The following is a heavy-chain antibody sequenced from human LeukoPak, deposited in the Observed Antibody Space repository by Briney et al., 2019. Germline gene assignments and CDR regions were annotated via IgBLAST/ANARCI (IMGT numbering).Heavy chain of an antibody. CDR2: ISYDGSNK. V-gene: IGHV3-30-3*01. CDR1: GFTFSSYA. Sequence: GRPLRLSCAASGFTFSSYAMHWVRQAPGKGLEWVAVISYDGSNKYYADSVKGRFTISRDNSKNTLYLQMNSLRAEDTAVYYCARMGYCSSTSCPPLTRMDVWGQGTTVTVSS. J-gene: IGHJ6*02. D-gene: IGHD2-2*01. CDR3: ARMGYCSSTSCPPLTRMDV.